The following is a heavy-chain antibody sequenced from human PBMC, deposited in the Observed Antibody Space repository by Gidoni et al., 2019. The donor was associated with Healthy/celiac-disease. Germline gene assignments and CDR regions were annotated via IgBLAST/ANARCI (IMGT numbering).Heavy chain of an antibody. CDR2: ISGSGGST. CDR3: AKDPLAVAGGVVDY. D-gene: IGHD6-19*01. J-gene: IGHJ4*02. Sequence: VSAISGSGGSTYYADSVKGRFTISRDNSKNTLYLQMNSLRAEDTAVYYCAKDPLAVAGGVVDYWGQGTLVTFSS. V-gene: IGHV3-23*01.